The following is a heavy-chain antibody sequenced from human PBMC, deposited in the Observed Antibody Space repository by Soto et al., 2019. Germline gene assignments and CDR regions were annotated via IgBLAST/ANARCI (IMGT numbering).Heavy chain of an antibody. V-gene: IGHV1-69*13. CDR3: ARFLDYYYYYGMDV. D-gene: IGHD3-10*01. Sequence: ASVKVSCKASGYTFSSYAISWVRQAPGQGLEWMGGIIPIFGTANYAQKFQGRVTITADESTSTAYMELSSLRSEDTAVYYCARFLDYYYYYGMDVWGQGTTVPVSS. J-gene: IGHJ6*02. CDR2: IIPIFGTA. CDR1: GYTFSSYA.